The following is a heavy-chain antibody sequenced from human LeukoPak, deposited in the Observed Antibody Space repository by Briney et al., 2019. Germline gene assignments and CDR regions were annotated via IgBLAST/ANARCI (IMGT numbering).Heavy chain of an antibody. CDR2: IRYDGSNK. D-gene: IGHD5-12*01. V-gene: IGHV3-30*02. CDR3: ARPPSPRGYSGYDRKTRYFQH. J-gene: IGHJ1*01. Sequence: GGSLRLSCAASGFTFSSSAMHWVRQAPGKGLQWVAFIRYDGSNKYHADSVRGRFTISRDNSKNTLYLQMNSLRPEDTAVYYCARPPSPRGYSGYDRKTRYFQHWGQGTLVTVSS. CDR1: GFTFSSSA.